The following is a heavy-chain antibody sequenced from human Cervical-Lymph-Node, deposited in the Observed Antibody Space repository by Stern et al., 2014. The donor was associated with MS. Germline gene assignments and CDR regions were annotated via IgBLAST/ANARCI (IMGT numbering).Heavy chain of an antibody. CDR3: ATDRGVPGTYYGMDV. J-gene: IGHJ6*02. V-gene: IGHV1-24*01. Sequence: VQLVESGAEVKKPGASGKVSCKVSGYTLTELSMHWVRQAPGKGLEWMGGLDAEDGESIYAQKFQGRVAMTEDTSTDTAYMELSSLRSEDTAVYYCATDRGVPGTYYGMDVWGQGTTVTVSS. CDR2: LDAEDGES. CDR1: GYTLTELS. D-gene: IGHD6-19*01.